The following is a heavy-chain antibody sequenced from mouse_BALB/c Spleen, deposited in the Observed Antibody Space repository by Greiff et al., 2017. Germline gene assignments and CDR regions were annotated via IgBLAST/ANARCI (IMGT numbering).Heavy chain of an antibody. J-gene: IGHJ3*01. D-gene: IGHD2-13*01. CDR2: ISYSGST. V-gene: IGHV3-2*02. CDR3: ARAYYGDLWFAY. Sequence: EVQLQESGPGLVKPSQSLSLTCTVTGYSITSDYAWNWIRQFPGNKLEWMGYISYSGSTSYNPSLKSRISITRDTSKNQFFLQLNSVTTEDTATYYCARAYYGDLWFAYWGQGTLVTVSA. CDR1: GYSITSDYA.